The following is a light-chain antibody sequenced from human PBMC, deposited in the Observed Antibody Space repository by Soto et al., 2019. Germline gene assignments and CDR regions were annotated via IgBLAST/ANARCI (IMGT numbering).Light chain of an antibody. CDR3: QVWDITTDHYV. Sequence: SYELTQPPSVSVAPEKTARITCGGNNIGSKRVHWYRQKPGQAPVLVIYYDSDRPSGIPERFSGSXSGNTATLTISRVEAGDEADYYCQVWDITTDHYVFGTGTKLTVL. CDR1: NIGSKR. V-gene: IGLV3-21*04. J-gene: IGLJ1*01. CDR2: YDS.